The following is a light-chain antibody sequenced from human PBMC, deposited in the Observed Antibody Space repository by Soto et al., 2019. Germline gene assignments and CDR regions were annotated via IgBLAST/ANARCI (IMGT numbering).Light chain of an antibody. CDR3: SSYAGSNNLRV. CDR2: EVS. Sequence: SLLTQPPSASGSPGQSVTISCPGTSSDVGGYNYVSWYQQHPGKAPKLMIYEVSKRPSGVPDRFSGSKSGNTASLTVSGLQAEDEADYYCSSYAGSNNLRVFGTGTKVTVL. J-gene: IGLJ1*01. CDR1: SSDVGGYNY. V-gene: IGLV2-8*01.